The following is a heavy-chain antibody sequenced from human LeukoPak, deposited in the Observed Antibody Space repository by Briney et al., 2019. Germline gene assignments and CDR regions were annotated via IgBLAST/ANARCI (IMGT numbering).Heavy chain of an antibody. CDR1: GFTFSSYP. D-gene: IGHD2-2*01. J-gene: IGHJ4*02. V-gene: IGHV3-64D*06. CDR2: ISSDGKTA. Sequence: PGGSPRLSCSASGFTFSSYPIHWVRQAPGKGLEYVTAISSDGKTAYYADSVKGRFTISRDNSKNTVFLQMSSLSAEDSAVYYCVKARGYCSTSSCFLEYWGQGTLVTVSS. CDR3: VKARGYCSTSSCFLEY.